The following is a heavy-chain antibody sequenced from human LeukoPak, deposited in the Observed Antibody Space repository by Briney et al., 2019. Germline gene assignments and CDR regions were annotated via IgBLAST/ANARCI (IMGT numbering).Heavy chain of an antibody. J-gene: IGHJ1*01. CDR2: ISYDGSNK. V-gene: IGHV3-30*19. Sequence: PGGSLRLSCAASGFTFSSYGMHWVRQAPGKGLEWVAVISYDGSNKYYADSVKGRFTISRDNSKNTLYLQMNSLRTEDTAVYSCAIQAGRYFQHWGQGTLVTVSS. D-gene: IGHD1-14*01. CDR3: AIQAGRYFQH. CDR1: GFTFSSYG.